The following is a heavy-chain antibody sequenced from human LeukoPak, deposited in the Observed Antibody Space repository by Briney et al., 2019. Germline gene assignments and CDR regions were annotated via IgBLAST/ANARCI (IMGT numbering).Heavy chain of an antibody. CDR1: GYTFTSYG. D-gene: IGHD5-18*01. V-gene: IGHV1-18*01. CDR3: ARDLRGYSYSYSDY. CDR2: ISAYNGNT. Sequence: ASVKVSCKASGYTFTSYGISWVRQAPGQGLEWMGWISAYNGNTNYAQKLQGRVTMTTDTSTSTAYVELRGLKSDDTAVYYCARDLRGYSYSYSDYWGQGTLVTVSS. J-gene: IGHJ4*02.